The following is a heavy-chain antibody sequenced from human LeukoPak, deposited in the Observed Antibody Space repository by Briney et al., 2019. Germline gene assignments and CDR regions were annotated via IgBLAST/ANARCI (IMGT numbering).Heavy chain of an antibody. Sequence: PSETLSLTCAVSGYSISSDYYWGWIRQPPGKGLEWIGNIYHSGSTYHSPSLKSRVTISVDTSKSQFSLKLSSVAAADTAVYYCARLDCSSTSCYGGYNWFDPWGQGTLVTVSS. J-gene: IGHJ5*02. V-gene: IGHV4-38-2*01. D-gene: IGHD2-2*01. CDR3: ARLDCSSTSCYGGYNWFDP. CDR2: IYHSGST. CDR1: GYSISSDYY.